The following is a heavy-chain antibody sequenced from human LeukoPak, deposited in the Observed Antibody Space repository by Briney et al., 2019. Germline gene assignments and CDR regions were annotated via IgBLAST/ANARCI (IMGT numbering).Heavy chain of an antibody. V-gene: IGHV4-30-2*01. D-gene: IGHD2-2*01. J-gene: IGHJ4*02. CDR1: GGSISSGGYS. CDR3: AREGIDDIVVVPAATHFDY. CDR2: IYHSGST. Sequence: KTSETLSLTCAVSGGSISSGGYSWSWIRQPPGKGLEWIGYIYHSGSTYYNPSLKSRVTISVDRSKNQFSLKLSSVTAADTAVYYCAREGIDDIVVVPAATHFDYWGQGTLVTVSS.